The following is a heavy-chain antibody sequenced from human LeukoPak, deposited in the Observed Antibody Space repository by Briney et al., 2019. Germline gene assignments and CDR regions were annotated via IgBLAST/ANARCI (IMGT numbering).Heavy chain of an antibody. CDR2: IIPIFGTA. CDR3: ARGGAPGDAFDV. CDR1: GDTFSSYA. Sequence: ASVKVSWKASGDTFSSYAISWVRQAPGQGLEWMGGIIPIFGTANYAQKFQGRVTITADESTSTAYMELSSLRSEDTAMYYCARGGAPGDAFDVWGQGTMLTVSS. D-gene: IGHD5-12*01. J-gene: IGHJ3*01. V-gene: IGHV1-69*13.